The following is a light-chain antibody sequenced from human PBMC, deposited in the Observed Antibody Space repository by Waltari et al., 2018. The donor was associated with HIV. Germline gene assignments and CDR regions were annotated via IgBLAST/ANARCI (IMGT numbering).Light chain of an antibody. J-gene: IGLJ3*02. CDR1: SFHIGSNY. Sequence: QSVLTQPPSASGTPGQRVTISCSGGSFHIGSNYVYWYQQFPGTAPRLLIYRNTLRPSGVPDRFSGSKSATSASLAISGLRSEDEADYFCAAWDDSVSGRVFGGGTKLTVL. V-gene: IGLV1-47*01. CDR2: RNT. CDR3: AAWDDSVSGRV.